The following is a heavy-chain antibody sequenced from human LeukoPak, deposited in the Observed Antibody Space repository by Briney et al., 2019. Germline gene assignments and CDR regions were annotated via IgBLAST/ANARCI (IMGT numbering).Heavy chain of an antibody. CDR2: ISSSGSVT. V-gene: IGHV3-11*04. CDR1: GFPFSDYY. Sequence: GGSLRLSCAASGFPFSDYYMSWIRQAPGKGLECVSYISSSGSVTFYADSLKGRFTISRDNAKNSLFLQMNSLRAEDTAVYYCARDVHYYDSSGYTFDYWGQGTLVTVSS. CDR3: ARDVHYYDSSGYTFDY. J-gene: IGHJ4*02. D-gene: IGHD3-22*01.